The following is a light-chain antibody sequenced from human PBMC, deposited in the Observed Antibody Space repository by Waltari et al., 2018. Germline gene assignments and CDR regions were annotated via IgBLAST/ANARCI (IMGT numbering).Light chain of an antibody. CDR3: SSHTSSSTHV. Sequence: SALTQPASASVSPGQSCTIPCSGPYSDVGRDGYLSWYQQHPGKAPKLLIYGVTNRPSGVSNRFSASKSGNTASLTISGLQAEDEADYYCSSHTSSSTHVFGGGTKLIVL. J-gene: IGLJ3*02. CDR1: YSDVGRDGY. CDR2: GVT. V-gene: IGLV2-14*03.